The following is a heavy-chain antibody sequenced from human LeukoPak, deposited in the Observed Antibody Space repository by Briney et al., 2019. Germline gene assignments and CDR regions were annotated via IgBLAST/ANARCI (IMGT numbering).Heavy chain of an antibody. CDR1: GGSFSGYY. CDR3: ARPWVWPDY. Sequence: PSETLSLTCAVSGGSFSGYYWSWIRQPPGKGLEWIGEINHSGSTNYNPSLKSRVTISVDTSKNQFSLKLSSVTAADTAVYYCARPWVWPDYWGQGTLVTVSS. CDR2: INHSGST. J-gene: IGHJ4*02. V-gene: IGHV4-34*01. D-gene: IGHD6-13*01.